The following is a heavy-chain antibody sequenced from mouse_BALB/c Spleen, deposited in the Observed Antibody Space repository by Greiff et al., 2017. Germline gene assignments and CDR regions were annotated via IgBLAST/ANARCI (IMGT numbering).Heavy chain of an antibody. Sequence: EVHLVESGGGLVKPGGSLKLSCAASGFTFSSYAMSWVRQSPEKRLEWVAEISSGGSYTYYPDTVTGRFTISRDNAKNTLYLEMSSLRSEDTAMYYCARGSTTVVAGGFDYWGQGTTLTVSS. V-gene: IGHV5-9-4*01. CDR2: ISSGGSYT. J-gene: IGHJ2*01. D-gene: IGHD1-1*01. CDR1: GFTFSSYA. CDR3: ARGSTTVVAGGFDY.